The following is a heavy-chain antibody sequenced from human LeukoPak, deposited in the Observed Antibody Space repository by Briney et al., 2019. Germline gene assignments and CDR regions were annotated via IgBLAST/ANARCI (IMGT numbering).Heavy chain of an antibody. CDR2: IYYSGST. D-gene: IGHD5-18*01. CDR3: ARGGDTAMVPFDY. V-gene: IGHV4-30-4*01. Sequence: SQTLSLTCTVSGGSISSGDYYWSWIRQPPGKGLEWIGYIYYSGSTYYNPSLKSRVTISVDTSKNQFSLKLSSVTAADTAVYYCARGGDTAMVPFDYWGQGTLVTVSS. CDR1: GGSISSGDYY. J-gene: IGHJ4*02.